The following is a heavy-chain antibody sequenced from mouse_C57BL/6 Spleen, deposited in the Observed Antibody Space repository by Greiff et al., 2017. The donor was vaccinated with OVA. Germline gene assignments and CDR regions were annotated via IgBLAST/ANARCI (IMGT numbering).Heavy chain of an antibody. D-gene: IGHD2-1*01. CDR1: GYSITSDY. J-gene: IGHJ4*01. V-gene: IGHV3-8*01. Sequence: EVQLQESGPGLAKPSQTLSLTCSVTGYSITSDYWNWIRKFPGNKLEYMGYISYSGSTDYNPSLKSRLSITQDTSKNQYFLQLNSVTTEDTATYYCARNTAYGNYHYYAMDDWGQGTSVTVSS. CDR3: ARNTAYGNYHYYAMDD. CDR2: ISYSGST.